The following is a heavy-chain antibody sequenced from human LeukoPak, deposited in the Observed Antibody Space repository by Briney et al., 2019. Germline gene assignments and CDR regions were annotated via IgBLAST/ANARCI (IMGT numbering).Heavy chain of an antibody. J-gene: IGHJ3*02. V-gene: IGHV1-46*01. CDR2: INPSGGST. D-gene: IGHD2-2*01. Sequence: GASVKVSCKASGYTFTSYYMHWVRQAPGQGLEWMGIINPSGGSTSYAQKFQGRVTMTRDTSTSTVYMELSSLRSEDTAVYYCARDPVLLVVPAANGAFDIWGQGTMVTVSS. CDR3: ARDPVLLVVPAANGAFDI. CDR1: GYTFTSYY.